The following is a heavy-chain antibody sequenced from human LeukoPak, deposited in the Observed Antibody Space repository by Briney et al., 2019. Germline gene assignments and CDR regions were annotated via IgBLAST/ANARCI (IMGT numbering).Heavy chain of an antibody. J-gene: IGHJ4*02. CDR2: ISGSGGST. D-gene: IGHD6-19*01. V-gene: IGHV3-23*01. CDR1: GFTFSSYA. CDR3: ATMGIAVVNSFDY. Sequence: GGSLRLSCAASGFTFSSYAMSWVRQAPGKGLEWVSAISGSGGSTYYADSVKGRFTNSRDNSKNTLYLQMNSLRAEDTAVYYCATMGIAVVNSFDYWGQGTLVTVSS.